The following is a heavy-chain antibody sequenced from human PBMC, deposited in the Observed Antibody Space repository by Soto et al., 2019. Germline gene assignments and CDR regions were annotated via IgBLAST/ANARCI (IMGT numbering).Heavy chain of an antibody. Sequence: ASVKVSCKASGYTFTSYYMHWVRQAPGQGLEWMGIINPSGGSTSYAQKFQGRVTMTRDTSTSTVYMELSSLRSEDTAVYYCARDRTLYYYDSSGYQNWFDPWGQGTLVTVSS. J-gene: IGHJ5*02. CDR1: GYTFTSYY. CDR3: ARDRTLYYYDSSGYQNWFDP. D-gene: IGHD3-22*01. CDR2: INPSGGST. V-gene: IGHV1-46*01.